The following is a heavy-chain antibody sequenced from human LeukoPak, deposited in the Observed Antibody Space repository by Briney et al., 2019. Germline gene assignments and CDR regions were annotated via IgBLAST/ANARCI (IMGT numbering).Heavy chain of an antibody. CDR3: ARGSLVRYFDYYYYYGMDV. D-gene: IGHD3-9*01. Sequence: SETLSLTCTVSGGSISSSSYYWGWIRQPPGKGLEWIGSIYYSGSTYYNPSLKSRVTISVDTSKNQFSLKLSSVTAADTAVYYCARGSLVRYFDYYYYYGMDVWSQGTTVTVSS. J-gene: IGHJ6*02. CDR2: IYYSGST. V-gene: IGHV4-39*01. CDR1: GGSISSSSYY.